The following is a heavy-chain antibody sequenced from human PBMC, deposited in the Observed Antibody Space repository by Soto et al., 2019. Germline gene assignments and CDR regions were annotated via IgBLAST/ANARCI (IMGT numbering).Heavy chain of an antibody. V-gene: IGHV1-69*01. CDR1: GDTFKNCV. J-gene: IGHJ6*02. D-gene: IGHD7-27*01. CDR3: AAELGFVKLSVV. Sequence: QVQVVQSGVEVRRPGSSVKVSCMASGDTFKNCVISWVRQAPGQGLEWMGGIIPLFGTTDFAQRFQGRLTITTDESTTTAYMELSRLRSEDTVTYYCAAELGFVKLSVVWGQGTTVIVSS. CDR2: IIPLFGTT.